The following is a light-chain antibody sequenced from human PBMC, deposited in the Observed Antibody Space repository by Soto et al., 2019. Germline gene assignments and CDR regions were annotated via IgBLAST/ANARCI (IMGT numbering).Light chain of an antibody. J-gene: IGLJ1*01. V-gene: IGLV2-23*01. CDR2: EGS. CDR1: SSDVGSYNL. CDR3: CSYAGSSTYV. Sequence: QSALTQHASVSGSPGQSITISCTGTSSDVGSYNLVSWYQQHPGKAPKLMMYEGSKRPSGVSNRFSGSKSGNTASLTISGLQAEDEADYYCCSYAGSSTYVFGTGTKVTVL.